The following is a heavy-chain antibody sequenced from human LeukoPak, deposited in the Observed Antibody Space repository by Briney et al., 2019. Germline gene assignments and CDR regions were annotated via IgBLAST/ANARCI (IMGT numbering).Heavy chain of an antibody. CDR1: GFTFSTYW. V-gene: IGHV3-7*01. CDR3: ARDSSGYQ. D-gene: IGHD3-22*01. CDR2: IKEDGSEK. Sequence: PGGSLRLSCAASGFTFSTYWMSWVRQAPGKGLEWVANIKEDGSEKYYGDSVKGRFTISRDNAKNSLYLEMNSLRVEDTAVYYCARDSSGYQWGQGTLVTGSS. J-gene: IGHJ4*02.